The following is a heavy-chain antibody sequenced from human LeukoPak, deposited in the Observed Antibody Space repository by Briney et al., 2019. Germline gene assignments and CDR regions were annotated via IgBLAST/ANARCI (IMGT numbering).Heavy chain of an antibody. CDR3: ASRGHYYYGMDV. J-gene: IGHJ6*02. Sequence: SETLSLTCTVSGGSISSSSYYWGWIRQPPGKGLEWIGYIYYSGSTYYNPSLKSRVTISVDTSKNQFSLKLSSVTAADTAVYYCASRGHYYYGMDVWGQGTTVTVSS. CDR2: IYYSGST. V-gene: IGHV4-30-4*08. CDR1: GGSISSSSYY.